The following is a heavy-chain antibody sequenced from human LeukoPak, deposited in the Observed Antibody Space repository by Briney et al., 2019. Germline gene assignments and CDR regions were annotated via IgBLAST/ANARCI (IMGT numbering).Heavy chain of an antibody. V-gene: IGHV3-30*03. J-gene: IGHJ4*02. CDR3: AGDGIFGVVQPLGY. D-gene: IGHD3-3*01. CDR1: GFTFSSYG. CDR2: ISYDGSDK. Sequence: GGSLRLSCAASGFTFSSYGMHWVRQAPGKGLEWVAVISYDGSDKYYADSVKGRFTISRDNAKNSLYLQMNSLRAEDTAVYYCAGDGIFGVVQPLGYWGQGTLVTVSS.